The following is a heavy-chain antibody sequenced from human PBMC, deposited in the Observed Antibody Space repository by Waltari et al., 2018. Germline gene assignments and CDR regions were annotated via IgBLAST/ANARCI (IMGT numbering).Heavy chain of an antibody. CDR2: ISGNGDSI. CDR3: ARDGRPYGGPNWFDP. Sequence: EVQLVESGGGLVQPGGSLSLSCTASGCSFSSYAMPWVRQAPGKGLEYFSAISGNGDSIYYADSVKGRFTISRDNSKNMLYLQMGSLRAEDMAVYYCARDGRPYGGPNWFDPWGQGTLVTVSS. J-gene: IGHJ5*02. CDR1: GCSFSSYA. V-gene: IGHV3-64*07. D-gene: IGHD3-10*01.